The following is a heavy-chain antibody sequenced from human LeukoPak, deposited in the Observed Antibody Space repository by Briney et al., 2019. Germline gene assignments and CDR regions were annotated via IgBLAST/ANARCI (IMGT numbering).Heavy chain of an antibody. CDR3: ARDIREVGESHYFDY. J-gene: IGHJ4*02. V-gene: IGHV4-59*01. CDR2: IHYSGST. D-gene: IGHD1-26*01. Sequence: PSETLSLTCTVYGISITTYYWSWIRQPPGKGLEWIGLIHYSGSTTYNPSLESRVTISIDTSKNQFSLHLSSVTAADTAVCYCARDIREVGESHYFDYWGQGTLVTVT. CDR1: GISITTYY.